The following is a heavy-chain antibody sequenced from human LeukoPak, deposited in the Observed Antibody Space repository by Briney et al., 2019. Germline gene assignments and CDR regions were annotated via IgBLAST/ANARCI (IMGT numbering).Heavy chain of an antibody. CDR2: ISGSGGST. Sequence: PGGSLRLSCAASGFTFSSYAMSWVRQAPGKGLEWVSAISGSGGSTYYADSVKGRCTISRDNSKNTLYLQMNSLRAEDPAVYYCAKRDDYYDSSGYYYQYYFDYWGQGTLVTVSS. V-gene: IGHV3-23*01. CDR1: GFTFSSYA. J-gene: IGHJ4*02. D-gene: IGHD3-22*01. CDR3: AKRDDYYDSSGYYYQYYFDY.